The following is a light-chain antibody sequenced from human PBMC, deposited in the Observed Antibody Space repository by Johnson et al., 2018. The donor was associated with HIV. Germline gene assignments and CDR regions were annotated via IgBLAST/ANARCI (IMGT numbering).Light chain of an antibody. CDR3: GTWDSSLSAGRGG. CDR1: NSNIGNNY. CDR2: ENN. Sequence: QSVLTQPPSVSAAPGQKVTISCSGSNSNIGNNYVSWYQQLPGTAPKLLIYENNKRPSGIPDRFSGSKSGTSATLGITGLQTGDEADYYCGTWDSSLSAGRGGFGTGTKVTVL. V-gene: IGLV1-51*02. J-gene: IGLJ1*01.